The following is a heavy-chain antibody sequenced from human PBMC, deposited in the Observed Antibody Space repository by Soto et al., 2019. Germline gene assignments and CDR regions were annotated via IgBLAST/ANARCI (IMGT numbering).Heavy chain of an antibody. CDR2: INHSGST. J-gene: IGHJ4*02. Sequence: PSETLSLTCAVYGGSFSGYYWSWIRQPPGKGLEWIGEINHSGSTNYNPSLKSRVTISVDTSKNQFSLKLSSVTAADTAVYYCACVDTAMVSWSDYWGQGTLVTVSS. D-gene: IGHD5-18*01. V-gene: IGHV4-34*01. CDR3: ACVDTAMVSWSDY. CDR1: GGSFSGYY.